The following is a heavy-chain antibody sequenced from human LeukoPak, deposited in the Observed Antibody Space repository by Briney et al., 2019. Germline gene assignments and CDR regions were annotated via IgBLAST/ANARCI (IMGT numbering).Heavy chain of an antibody. V-gene: IGHV3-48*03. J-gene: IGHJ4*02. CDR3: ARDLNSGSYADY. CDR2: ISSSGSTI. D-gene: IGHD1-26*01. Sequence: GGSLRLSCAASGFTFSSYEMNWVRQARGKGLEWGSYISSSGSTIYYADSVKGRFTIYRDNAKNTLYLQMNSLRAEDTAVYYCARDLNSGSYADYWGQGTLVTVSS. CDR1: GFTFSSYE.